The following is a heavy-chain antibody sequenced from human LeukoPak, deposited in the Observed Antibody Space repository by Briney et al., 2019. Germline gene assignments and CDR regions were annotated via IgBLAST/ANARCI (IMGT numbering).Heavy chain of an antibody. CDR2: IYHSGST. V-gene: IGHV4-30-2*01. D-gene: IGHD3-22*01. CDR1: GGSISRGGYS. Sequence: SETLSLTCAVSGGSISRGGYSWSWIRQPPGKGLEWIGYIYHSGSTYYNPSLKSRVTISVDRSKNQFSLKLSSVTAADTAVYYCARDPYYYDSSGYTVWGQGTLVTVSS. J-gene: IGHJ4*02. CDR3: ARDPYYYDSSGYTV.